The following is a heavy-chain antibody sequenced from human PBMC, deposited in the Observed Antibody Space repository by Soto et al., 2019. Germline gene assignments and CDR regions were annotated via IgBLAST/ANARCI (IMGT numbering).Heavy chain of an antibody. CDR2: ISSSSAYI. V-gene: IGHV3-21*01. CDR1: GFTFSTYS. CDR3: AGGGREINRHVDY. D-gene: IGHD3-16*01. Sequence: EVQLVESGGDLVKPGGSLRLSCADSGFTFSTYSMIWVRQAPGKGLEWVSAISSSSAYIFYADSVKGRFTISRDNAKNSLYLQMNSLSAVDTAVYYCAGGGREINRHVDYWGQGTLVTVSS. J-gene: IGHJ4*02.